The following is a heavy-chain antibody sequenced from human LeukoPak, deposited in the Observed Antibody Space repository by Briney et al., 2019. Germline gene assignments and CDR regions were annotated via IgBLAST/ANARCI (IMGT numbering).Heavy chain of an antibody. CDR1: GYTFTGYY. CDR2: INPNSGGT. D-gene: IGHD5-18*01. J-gene: IGHJ4*02. CDR3: AGELYPLSYGYSYGYDVDY. V-gene: IGHV1-2*02. Sequence: ASVKVSCKASGYTFTGYYMHWVRQPPGQGLEWMGWINPNSGGTNYARKFQGRVTMTRDTSISTAYMELSRLRSDDTAVYYCAGELYPLSYGYSYGYDVDYWGQATLVTVSS.